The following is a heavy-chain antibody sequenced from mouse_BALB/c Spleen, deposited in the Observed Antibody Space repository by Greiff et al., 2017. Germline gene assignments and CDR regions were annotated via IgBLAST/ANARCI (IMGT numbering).Heavy chain of an antibody. CDR3: ARKGLHGAMDY. CDR2: IYPGDGDT. V-gene: IGHV1-87*01. J-gene: IGHJ4*01. CDR1: GYTFTSYW. D-gene: IGHD2-13*01. Sequence: QVQLQQSGAELARPGASVKLSCKASGYTFTSYWMQWVKQRPGQGLEWIGAIYPGDGDTRYTQKFKGKATLTADKSSSTAYMQLSSLASEDSAVYYCARKGLHGAMDYWGQGTSVTVSS.